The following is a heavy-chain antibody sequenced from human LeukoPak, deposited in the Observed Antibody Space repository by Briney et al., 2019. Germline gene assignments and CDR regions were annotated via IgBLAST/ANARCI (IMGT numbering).Heavy chain of an antibody. CDR1: GFTFTSYG. D-gene: IGHD3-10*01. J-gene: IGHJ4*02. CDR2: IIPIFGTA. V-gene: IGHV1-69*05. CDR3: ARDSYGSGSYVPRY. Sequence: SVKVSCKASGFTFTSYGITWVRQAPGQGLEWMGGIIPIFGTANYAQKFQGRVTITTDESTSTAYMELSSLRSEDTAVYYCARDSYGSGSYVPRYWGQGTLVTVSS.